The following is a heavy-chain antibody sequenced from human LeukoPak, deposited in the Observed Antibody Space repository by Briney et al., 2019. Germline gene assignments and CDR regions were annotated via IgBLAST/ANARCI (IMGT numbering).Heavy chain of an antibody. V-gene: IGHV4-4*07. D-gene: IGHD3-10*01. J-gene: IGHJ5*02. CDR1: GGSISSYY. CDR3: ARDQVASYGSGSGWFDP. Sequence: PSETLSLTCSVYGGSISSYYWSWIRQPAGKGLERIGRILTTGSTNYNPSLKSRVTTSVDKSKNRCSLKLSSVTAADTAVYYCARDQVASYGSGSGWFDPWGQGTLVTVSS. CDR2: ILTTGST.